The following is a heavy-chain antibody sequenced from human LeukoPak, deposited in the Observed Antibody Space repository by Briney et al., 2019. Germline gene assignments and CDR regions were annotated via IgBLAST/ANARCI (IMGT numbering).Heavy chain of an antibody. CDR1: GFTFDDYG. Sequence: PGGSLRLSCAASGFTFDDYGMSWVRQAPGRGLEWISYITDSGSKVYYTDSVKGRFTMSRDNAKKSLYLQMNNLRAEDTAVYYCARAKFDSSGYYYRGFDIWGQGTMVTVSS. D-gene: IGHD3-22*01. V-gene: IGHV3-11*04. CDR3: ARAKFDSSGYYYRGFDI. CDR2: ITDSGSKV. J-gene: IGHJ3*02.